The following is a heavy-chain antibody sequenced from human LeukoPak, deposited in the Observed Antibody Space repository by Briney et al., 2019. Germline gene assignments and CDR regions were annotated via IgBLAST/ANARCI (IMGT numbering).Heavy chain of an antibody. CDR1: GFTFSSYS. CDR3: ARDKSRGVTKRVFDY. V-gene: IGHV3-21*01. D-gene: IGHD3-10*01. Sequence: GGFLRLSCAASGFTFSSYSMNWVRQAPGKGLEWVSSISSSSSYIYYADSVKGRFTISRDNAKNSLYLQMNSLRAEDTAVYYCARDKSRGVTKRVFDYWGQGTLVTVSS. J-gene: IGHJ4*02. CDR2: ISSSSSYI.